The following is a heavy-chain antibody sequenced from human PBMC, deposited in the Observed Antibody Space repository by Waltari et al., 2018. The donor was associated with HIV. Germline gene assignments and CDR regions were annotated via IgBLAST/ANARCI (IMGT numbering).Heavy chain of an antibody. J-gene: IGHJ3*02. D-gene: IGHD5-18*01. CDR2: IIPIFGSP. CDR1: GGTFSNSA. Sequence: QVQPVQSGAEVKKPGSSVKVSCKASGGTFSNSAINWVRQAPGQGLEWMGGIIPIFGSPNYAQKFQGRVTINADESTSTVYMKLSSLRSEDTAVYYCASASRDTAMGAFDIWGQGTMVTVSS. CDR3: ASASRDTAMGAFDI. V-gene: IGHV1-69*01.